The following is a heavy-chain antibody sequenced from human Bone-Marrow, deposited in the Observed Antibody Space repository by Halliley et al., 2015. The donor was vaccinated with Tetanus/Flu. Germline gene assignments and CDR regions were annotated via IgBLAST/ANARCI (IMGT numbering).Heavy chain of an antibody. CDR2: IDHRGDS. Sequence: LGGFGEIDHRGDSRYRPSLKSGVTMSVATSKNQISRKLSSVTAADTATYYCAKEGRGTKGVDVWGQGTMVTVSS. J-gene: IGHJ6*02. D-gene: IGHD2-8*01. CDR3: AKEGRGTKGVDV. V-gene: IGHV4-34*01.